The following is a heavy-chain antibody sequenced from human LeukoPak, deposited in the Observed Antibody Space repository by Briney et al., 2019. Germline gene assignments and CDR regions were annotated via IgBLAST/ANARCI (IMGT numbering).Heavy chain of an antibody. CDR2: IYYSGST. D-gene: IGHD5-18*01. CDR1: GGSISSYY. Sequence: SETLSLTCTVSGGSISSYYWSWIRQPPGKGLEWIGYIYYSGSTNYNPSLKSRVTISVDTSKNQFSLKLSSVTAVDTAVYYCARGHNYGRLWDYWGQGTLVTVSS. J-gene: IGHJ4*02. CDR3: ARGHNYGRLWDY. V-gene: IGHV4-59*01.